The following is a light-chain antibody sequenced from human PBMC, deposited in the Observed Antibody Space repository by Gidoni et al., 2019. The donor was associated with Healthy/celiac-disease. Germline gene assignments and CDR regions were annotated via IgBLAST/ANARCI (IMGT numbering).Light chain of an antibody. J-gene: IGLJ2*01. CDR1: ALPKQY. CDR2: KDS. Sequence: SYELTQPPSVSVSPGQTARITCSGDALPKQYAYWYQQKPGQAPVLVICKDSERPSGIPERFSGSSSGTTDTLTISGVQAEDEADYYCQSADSSGTYPAVFGGGTKLTVL. CDR3: QSADSSGTYPAV. V-gene: IGLV3-25*02.